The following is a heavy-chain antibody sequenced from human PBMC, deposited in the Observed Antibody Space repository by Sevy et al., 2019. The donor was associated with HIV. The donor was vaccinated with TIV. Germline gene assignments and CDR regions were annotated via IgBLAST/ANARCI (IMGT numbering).Heavy chain of an antibody. CDR2: IYSGGST. Sequence: GGSLRLSCAASGFTVSSNYMSWVRQAPGKGLEWVSVIYSGGSTYYADSVKGRVTISRDNSKNTLYLQMNSLRAEDTAVYYCARVSAGYGSGLNYYYGMDVWGQGITVTVSS. CDR3: ARVSAGYGSGLNYYYGMDV. CDR1: GFTVSSNY. D-gene: IGHD3-10*01. J-gene: IGHJ6*02. V-gene: IGHV3-53*01.